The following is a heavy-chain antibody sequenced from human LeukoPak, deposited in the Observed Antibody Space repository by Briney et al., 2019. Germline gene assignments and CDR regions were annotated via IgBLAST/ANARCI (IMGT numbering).Heavy chain of an antibody. CDR2: IYYTGST. CDR3: ARYHSRSHEGWIDP. CDR1: GGSISTSSYS. V-gene: IGHV4-39*07. Sequence: SETLSLTCTVSGGSISTSSYSWGWIRQPPGKGLEWIGTIYYTGSTNYNPSLKSRVTISVDTSKNQFSLKLNSVTAADTAVYYCARYHSRSHEGWIDPWGQGALVTVSS. D-gene: IGHD3-10*01. J-gene: IGHJ5*02.